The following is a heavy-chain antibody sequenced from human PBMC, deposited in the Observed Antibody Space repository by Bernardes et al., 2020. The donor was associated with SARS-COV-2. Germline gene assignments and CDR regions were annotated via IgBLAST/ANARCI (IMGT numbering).Heavy chain of an antibody. Sequence: GGSLRLSRAASGFTFSDFAMTWVRQAPGEGLEWVSTISIGGAATYWAHSVKGRFTVSRDDSKNTLYLQMNSLRAEDSAEYYCARDPLRYSGWFGMYVWGQRTTVTVSS. V-gene: IGHV3-23*01. D-gene: IGHD5-12*01. CDR2: ISIGGAAT. J-gene: IGHJ6*02. CDR3: ARDPLRYSGWFGMYV. CDR1: GFTFSDFA.